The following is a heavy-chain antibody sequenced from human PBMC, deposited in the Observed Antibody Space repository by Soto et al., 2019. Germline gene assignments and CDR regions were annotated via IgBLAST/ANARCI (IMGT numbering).Heavy chain of an antibody. V-gene: IGHV3-48*03. J-gene: IGHJ5*02. CDR3: ATGGIYYEA. Sequence: HLVESGGGLVQPGRSLRLSCVASGLSIDDSAMHWVRHVPGKGLEWVSYISTSGSPAYYADSVKGRFTISTDNAKKSLYLQMDSLRAEDTGVYYCATGGIYYEAWGQGTLVTVSS. CDR1: GLSIDDSA. D-gene: IGHD1-26*01. CDR2: ISTSGSPA.